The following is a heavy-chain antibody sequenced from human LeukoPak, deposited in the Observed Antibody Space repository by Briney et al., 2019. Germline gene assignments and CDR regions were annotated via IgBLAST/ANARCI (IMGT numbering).Heavy chain of an antibody. J-gene: IGHJ6*02. CDR2: ISSSGSTI. V-gene: IGHV3-48*03. D-gene: IGHD3-3*01. CDR3: ARGKDFWSGYRYYYYYYGMDV. Sequence: GGSLRLSCAASGFTLSSYEMNWVRQAPGKGLEWVSYISSSGSTIYYADSVKGRFTISRDNAKNSLYLQMNSLRAEDTAVYYCARGKDFWSGYRYYYYYYGMDVWGQGTTVTVSS. CDR1: GFTLSSYE.